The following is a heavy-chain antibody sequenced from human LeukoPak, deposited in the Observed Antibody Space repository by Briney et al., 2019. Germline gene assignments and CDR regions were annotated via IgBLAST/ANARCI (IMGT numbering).Heavy chain of an antibody. Sequence: GASLRLSCAASGFTFASYAMSWVRQAPGKGLEWVSAISGGGGTTYYADSVKGRFTISRDNSKNTLYLQMNSLRAEDTAVYYCAKGLGCSGGSCPRVYYGMDVWGRGTTVTVSS. CDR1: GFTFASYA. CDR3: AKGLGCSGGSCPRVYYGMDV. D-gene: IGHD2-15*01. CDR2: ISGGGGTT. J-gene: IGHJ6*02. V-gene: IGHV3-23*01.